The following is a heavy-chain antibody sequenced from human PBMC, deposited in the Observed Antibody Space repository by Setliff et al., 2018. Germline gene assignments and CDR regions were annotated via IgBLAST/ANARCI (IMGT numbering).Heavy chain of an antibody. CDR1: GYTITSYA. D-gene: IGHD6-19*01. Sequence: ASVKVSCKASGYTITSYAMNWVRQAPGQGLEWMGWINTNTGNPMYAQGFTGRFVFSLDTSVSTAYLQISSLKAEDTAVYYCARVWGSGWYGGAFDIWGQGTMVTVSS. CDR2: INTNTGNP. J-gene: IGHJ3*02. CDR3: ARVWGSGWYGGAFDI. V-gene: IGHV7-4-1*02.